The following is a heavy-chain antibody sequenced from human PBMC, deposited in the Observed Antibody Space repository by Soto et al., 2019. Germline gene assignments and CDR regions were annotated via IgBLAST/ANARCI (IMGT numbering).Heavy chain of an antibody. D-gene: IGHD2-15*01. CDR3: AKETYSGPLDY. CDR1: VFTFSSCG. V-gene: IGHV3-30*18. CDR2: RSYDGSNK. J-gene: IGHJ4*02. Sequence: QVQLVESGGGVVQPGRSLRLSCAASVFTFSSCGMHWVRQAPGKGLEWVAVRSYDGSNKYYADSVKGRFTISRDNSKNTLYLQMNSLRTEDTAVYYCAKETYSGPLDYWGQGTLVTVSS.